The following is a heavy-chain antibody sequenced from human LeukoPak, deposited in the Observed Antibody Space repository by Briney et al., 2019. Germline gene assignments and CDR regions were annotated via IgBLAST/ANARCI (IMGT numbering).Heavy chain of an antibody. D-gene: IGHD3-22*01. CDR2: ISAYNGNT. CDR1: GYTFTSYG. V-gene: IGHV1-18*01. J-gene: IGHJ5*02. Sequence: ASVKVSCKASGYTFTSYGISWVRQAPGQGLEWMGWISAYNGNTNYAQKLQGRVTMTTDTSTSTAYTELSSLRSEDTAVYYCAREGYTNYYDSSGYPAGDWFDPWGQGTLVTVSS. CDR3: AREGYTNYYDSSGYPAGDWFDP.